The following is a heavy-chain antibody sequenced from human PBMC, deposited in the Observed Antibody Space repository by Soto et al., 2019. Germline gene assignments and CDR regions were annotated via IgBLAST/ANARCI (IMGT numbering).Heavy chain of an antibody. CDR2: IYPGNSET. V-gene: IGHV5-51*01. Sequence: GESLKISCKGSGYSFSSYWIGWVRQMPGKGLEWMGRIYPGNSETRYSPSFQGQVTISADKSISTAYLQWNSLKASDTAICYCAKRSYSYDPSAFYSWFDPWGQGTLVTVSS. J-gene: IGHJ5*02. CDR3: AKRSYSYDPSAFYSWFDP. D-gene: IGHD3-22*01. CDR1: GYSFSSYW.